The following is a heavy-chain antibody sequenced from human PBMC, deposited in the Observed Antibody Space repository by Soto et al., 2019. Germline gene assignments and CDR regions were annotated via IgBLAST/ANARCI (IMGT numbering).Heavy chain of an antibody. V-gene: IGHV3-9*01. CDR3: VRSKGGYSHATPFDY. D-gene: IGHD5-18*01. Sequence: GGSLRLACAASGFTFDDYAMYWVRQVLGKGLEWVSSISWNSGNIGYADSVKGRFTTSRDNAENSLYLQMNSLRPEDTALYYCVRSKGGYSHATPFDYWGQGTLVTVSS. CDR1: GFTFDDYA. J-gene: IGHJ4*02. CDR2: ISWNSGNI.